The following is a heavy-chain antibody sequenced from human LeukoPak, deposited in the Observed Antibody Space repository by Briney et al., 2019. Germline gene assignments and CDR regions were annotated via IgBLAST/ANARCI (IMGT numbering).Heavy chain of an antibody. CDR3: ARARGPDY. CDR2: ISYDGSNK. V-gene: IGHV3-30*04. CDR1: GFTFSSYT. Sequence: GSLRLSCAASGFTFSSYTMHWVRQAPGKGLEWVALISYDGSNKYYADSVKGRFTISRDNSKNTLHLQMNSLRADDTALYYCARARGPDYWGQGTLVTVSS. J-gene: IGHJ4*02. D-gene: IGHD3-10*01.